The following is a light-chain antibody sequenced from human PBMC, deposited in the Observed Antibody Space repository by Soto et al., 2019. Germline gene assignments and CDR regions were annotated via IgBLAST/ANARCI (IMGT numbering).Light chain of an antibody. CDR1: QGIRND. V-gene: IGKV1-6*01. CDR2: AAS. Sequence: AIPMTQSPSSLSASVGDRVTITCRASQGIRNDLGWYQQKPGKAPKFLMYAASSLQSGVPSRFSGSGSGTDFTLTINNLQPEDFATYYCLQDYNYPRTFGQGTKVEIK. J-gene: IGKJ1*01. CDR3: LQDYNYPRT.